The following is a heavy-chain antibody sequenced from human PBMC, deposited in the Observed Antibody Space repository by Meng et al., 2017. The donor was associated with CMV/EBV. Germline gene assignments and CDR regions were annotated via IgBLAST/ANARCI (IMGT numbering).Heavy chain of an antibody. D-gene: IGHD2-2*01. CDR2: IKQDGSEK. Sequence: GESLKISCAASGFTFSSYWMSWVRQAPGKGLEWVANIKQDGSEKYYVDSVKGRFAITRDNAKNSLYLQMNSRRAEDTAVYYCARESLDCSSTAPPCVDYYGMDVWGQGTTVTVSS. V-gene: IGHV3-7*01. CDR1: GFTFSSYW. CDR3: ARESLDCSSTAPPCVDYYGMDV. J-gene: IGHJ6*02.